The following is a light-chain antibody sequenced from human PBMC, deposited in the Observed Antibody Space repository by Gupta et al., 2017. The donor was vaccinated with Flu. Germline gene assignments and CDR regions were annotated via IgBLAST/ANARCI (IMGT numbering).Light chain of an antibody. CDR3: SAYAGSNNVYV. CDR1: SSDVGSSNY. V-gene: IGLV2-8*01. Sequence: QPVLPQPTSASGSPGQSFPISCLGPSSDVGSSNYVSWYQQHPGKGPKLMIYEVSKRPSGVPDRVSGSKSGNTASLTGSGLQAEEEADYYCSAYAGSNNVYVFGTGTKVTVL. J-gene: IGLJ1*01. CDR2: EVS.